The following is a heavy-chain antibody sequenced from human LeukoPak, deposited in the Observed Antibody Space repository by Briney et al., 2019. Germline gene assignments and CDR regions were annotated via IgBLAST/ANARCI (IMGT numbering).Heavy chain of an antibody. V-gene: IGHV3-21*01. Sequence: GGSLRLSCAASGFTFSSYSMNWVRQAPGKGLEWVSSISSSSSYIYYVDSVKGRFTISRDNAKNSLYLQMNSLRAEDTAVYYCAREYCSGGSCYSTVDAFDIWGQGTMVTVSS. CDR2: ISSSSSYI. CDR1: GFTFSSYS. J-gene: IGHJ3*02. D-gene: IGHD2-15*01. CDR3: AREYCSGGSCYSTVDAFDI.